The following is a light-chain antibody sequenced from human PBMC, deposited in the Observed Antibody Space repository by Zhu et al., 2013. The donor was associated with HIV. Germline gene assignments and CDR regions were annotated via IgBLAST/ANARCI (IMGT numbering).Light chain of an antibody. Sequence: AIQLIQSPSSLSASVGDRVTISCRASQDIDTGLAWYQQKPGTPPKLMIYDVFSLESGVPSRFGGSGYGTEFTLTITRLQPDDFATYYCQQYNDYSTWTFGQGTKVDIK. J-gene: IGKJ1*01. CDR2: DVF. CDR1: QDIDTG. CDR3: QQYNDYSTWT. V-gene: IGKV1D-13*01.